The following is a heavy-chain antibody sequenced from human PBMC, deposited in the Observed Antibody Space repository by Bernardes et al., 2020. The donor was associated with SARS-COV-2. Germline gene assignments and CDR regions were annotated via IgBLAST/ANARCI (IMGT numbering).Heavy chain of an antibody. CDR2: ISGSSSYI. J-gene: IGHJ4*02. D-gene: IGHD5-12*01. V-gene: IGHV3-21*01. CDR1: GFTFSIYS. Sequence: GGSLRLSCEASGFTFSIYSMNWVRQAPGKGLEWVSSISGSSSYIYYADSVKGRFTISRDDAKNSVYLQMNSLGAEDAAVYYCVRDLSPPTDSGYDHYLDYWGQGTLVTVSS. CDR3: VRDLSPPTDSGYDHYLDY.